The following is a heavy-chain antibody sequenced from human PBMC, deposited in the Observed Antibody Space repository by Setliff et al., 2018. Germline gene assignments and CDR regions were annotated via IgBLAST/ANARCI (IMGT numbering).Heavy chain of an antibody. Sequence: ASVKVSCKVSGYTFTVYTMNWVRQAPGQRLEWMGWINAGNGNTKYSQKFQGRVTITRDTSASTAYMELSSLRSEDTAVYYCAAIGLDTAMITGVLFDFWGQGTLVTVSS. V-gene: IGHV1-3*01. CDR2: INAGNGNT. J-gene: IGHJ4*02. D-gene: IGHD5-18*01. CDR1: GYTFTVYT. CDR3: AAIGLDTAMITGVLFDF.